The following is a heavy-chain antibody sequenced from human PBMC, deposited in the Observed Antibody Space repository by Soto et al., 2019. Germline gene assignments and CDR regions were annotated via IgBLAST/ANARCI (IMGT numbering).Heavy chain of an antibody. V-gene: IGHV4-59*01. CDR1: GGSITNDY. CDR3: AKMVGNWYFDL. J-gene: IGHJ2*01. Sequence: QVQLQESGPGLVKPSETLSLTCTVSGGSITNDYWSWIRQPPGKGPEWIGYVYYSGTTNFNPSLKSRVTMSVDTSKKQFSLKLKSVTHADTAVYYCAKMVGNWYFDLWGRGTLVTVSS. D-gene: IGHD2-8*01. CDR2: VYYSGTT.